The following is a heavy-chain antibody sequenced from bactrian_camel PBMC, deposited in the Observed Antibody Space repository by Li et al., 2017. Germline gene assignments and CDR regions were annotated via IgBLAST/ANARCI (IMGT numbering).Heavy chain of an antibody. CDR3: AAADVPSYCVDALPRFGT. D-gene: IGHD2*01. Sequence: VQLVESGGGSVQAGGSLRLSCVVPRVIYNYYCMGWFRQAAGQEREAVAAKFGVHGSTYYADSVKGRFTISKDEANNTLYLQMSALKPEDTAMYYCAAADVPSYCVDALPRFGTWGQGTQVTVS. J-gene: IGHJ6*01. CDR2: KFGVHGST. CDR1: RVIYNYYC. V-gene: IGHV3S31*01.